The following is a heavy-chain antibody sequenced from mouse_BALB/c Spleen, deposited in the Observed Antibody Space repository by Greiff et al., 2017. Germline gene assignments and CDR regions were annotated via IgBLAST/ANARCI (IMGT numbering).Heavy chain of an antibody. CDR3: ARQDYYFDY. Sequence: EVKLEESGGDLVKPGGSLKLSCAASGFTFSSYGMSWVRQTPDKRLEWVATISSGGSYTYYPDSVKGRFTISRDNAKNTLYLQMSSLKSEDTAMYYCARQDYYFDYWGQGTTLTVSS. V-gene: IGHV5-6*02. CDR2: ISSGGSYT. J-gene: IGHJ2*01. CDR1: GFTFSSYG.